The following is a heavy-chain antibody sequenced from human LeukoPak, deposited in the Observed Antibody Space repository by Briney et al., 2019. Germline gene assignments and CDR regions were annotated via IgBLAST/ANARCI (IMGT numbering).Heavy chain of an antibody. V-gene: IGHV3-21*01. CDR3: ARGIRYDSSGSVY. Sequence: GGSLRLSCAASGFTFGSYTMNWVRQAPGKGLEWVPSISSSSSYIYYADSVKGRFTISRDNAKNSLYLQKNSLRAEDTAVYYCARGIRYDSSGSVYWGQGTLVTVSS. CDR2: ISSSSSYI. CDR1: GFTFGSYT. J-gene: IGHJ4*02. D-gene: IGHD3-22*01.